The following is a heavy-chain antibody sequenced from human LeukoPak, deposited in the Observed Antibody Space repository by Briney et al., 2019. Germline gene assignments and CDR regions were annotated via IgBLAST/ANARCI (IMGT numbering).Heavy chain of an antibody. V-gene: IGHV1-2*02. D-gene: IGHD5-18*01. CDR2: INPNSGGT. CDR3: ARARAWIQLWSPY. CDR1: GYTFTDYY. J-gene: IGHJ1*01. Sequence: GASVKVACKASGYTFTDYYMHWVRQAPGQGLEWMGWINPNSGGTNYAQKFQGRVTMTRDTSISTAYMELSRLRSDDTAVYYCARARAWIQLWSPYWGQGPLVTVSS.